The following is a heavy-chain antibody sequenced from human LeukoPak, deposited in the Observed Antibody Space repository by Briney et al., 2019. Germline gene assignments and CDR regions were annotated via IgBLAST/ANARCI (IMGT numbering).Heavy chain of an antibody. D-gene: IGHD4-17*01. CDR3: ARLSDYGDSHYYYGMDV. J-gene: IGHJ6*02. CDR1: GYSFTSYW. Sequence: GESLKISCKGSGYSFTSYWIGWVRQMPGKGLEWMGIIYPGDSDTRYSPSFQGQVTISADKSISTAYLQWSSLKASDTAMYYCARLSDYGDSHYYYGMDVWGQGTTVTVSS. CDR2: IYPGDSDT. V-gene: IGHV5-51*01.